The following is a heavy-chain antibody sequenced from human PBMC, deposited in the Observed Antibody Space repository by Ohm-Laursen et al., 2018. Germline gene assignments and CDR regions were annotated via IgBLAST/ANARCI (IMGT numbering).Heavy chain of an antibody. CDR3: AKDKGGLIVGATFDY. D-gene: IGHD1-26*01. J-gene: IGHJ4*02. V-gene: IGHV3-9*01. CDR2: ISWNSGSI. Sequence: SLRLSCTASGFTFDDYAMHWVRQAPGKGLEWVSGISWNSGSIGYADSVKGRFTISRDNAKNSLYLLMNSLRAEDTALYYCAKDKGGLIVGATFDYWGQGILVTVSS. CDR1: GFTFDDYA.